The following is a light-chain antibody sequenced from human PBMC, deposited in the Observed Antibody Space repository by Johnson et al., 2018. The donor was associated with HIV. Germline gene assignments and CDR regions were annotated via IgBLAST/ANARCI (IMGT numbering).Light chain of an antibody. V-gene: IGLV1-51*01. Sequence: QSVLTQPPSMSAAPGQRVAISCSGSSSNIENNYVSWYQQFPGTAPKLLIYDNNKRPSGIPDRFSGSKSGTSATRGITGLQTGDEADYYCGTWDSSLSAGVFGTGTKVTVL. CDR1: SSNIENNY. CDR3: GTWDSSLSAGV. J-gene: IGLJ1*01. CDR2: DNN.